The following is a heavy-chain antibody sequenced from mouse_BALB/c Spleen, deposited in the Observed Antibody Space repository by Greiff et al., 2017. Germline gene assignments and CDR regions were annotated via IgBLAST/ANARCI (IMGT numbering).Heavy chain of an antibody. Sequence: EVQLQQSGAELVRSGASVKLSCTASGFNIKDYYMHWVKQRPEQGLEWIGWIDPENGDTEYAPKFQGKATMTADTSSNTAYLQLSSLTSEDTAVYYCNAPLITTVVGGFAYWGQGTLVTVSA. CDR3: NAPLITTVVGGFAY. V-gene: IGHV14-4*02. J-gene: IGHJ3*01. CDR2: IDPENGDT. D-gene: IGHD1-1*01. CDR1: GFNIKDYY.